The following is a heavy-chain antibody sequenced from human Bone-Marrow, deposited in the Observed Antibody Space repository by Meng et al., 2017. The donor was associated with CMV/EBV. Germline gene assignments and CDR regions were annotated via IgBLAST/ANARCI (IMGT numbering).Heavy chain of an antibody. J-gene: IGHJ5*02. CDR2: INHSGST. CDR1: GGSFSGYY. CDR3: AREKGNYGGAYNWFYP. D-gene: IGHD4-23*01. Sequence: GSLRLSCAVYGGSFSGYYWSWIRQPPGKGLEWIGEINHSGSTNYNPSLKSRVTISVDTSKNQFSLKLSSVTAADTAVYYCAREKGNYGGAYNWFYPWGQGTLVTVSS. V-gene: IGHV4-34*01.